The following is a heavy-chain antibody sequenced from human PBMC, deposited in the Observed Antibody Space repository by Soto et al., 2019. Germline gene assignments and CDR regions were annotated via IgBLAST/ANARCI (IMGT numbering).Heavy chain of an antibody. CDR1: GGTFSSYA. CDR2: IIPIFGTA. Sequence: GASVKVSCKASGGTFSSYAISWVRQAPGQGLEWMGGIIPIFGTANYAQKFQGRVTITADESTSIAYMELSSLRSEDTAVYYCARDYYGSGSYYNPRPYYFDYWGQGTLVTVSS. D-gene: IGHD3-10*01. CDR3: ARDYYGSGSYYNPRPYYFDY. J-gene: IGHJ4*02. V-gene: IGHV1-69*13.